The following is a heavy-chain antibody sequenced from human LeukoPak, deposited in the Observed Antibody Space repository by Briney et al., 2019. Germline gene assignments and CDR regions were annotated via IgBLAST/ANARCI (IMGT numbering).Heavy chain of an antibody. D-gene: IGHD2-15*01. V-gene: IGHV5-51*01. CDR2: IYPGDSDT. CDR1: GYRFTSYW. Sequence: SGESLKISCKGSGYRFTSYWIGWVRQMPGKGLEWMGIIYPGDSDTRYSPSFQGQVTISADKSISTAYLQWSSLKASDTAMYYCARSAISGGSCYSGDCWFDPWGQGTLVTVSS. CDR3: ARSAISGGSCYSGDCWFDP. J-gene: IGHJ5*02.